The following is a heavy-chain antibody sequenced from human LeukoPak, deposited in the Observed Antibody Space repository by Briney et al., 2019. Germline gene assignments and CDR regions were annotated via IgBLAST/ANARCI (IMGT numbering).Heavy chain of an antibody. Sequence: PSETLSLTCTVSGGSISSYYWSRIRQPPGKGLEWIGYIYYSGSTNYNPSLKSRVTISVDTSKNQFSLKLSSVTAADTAVYYCARDRGTVTRSYWYFDLWGRGTLVTVSS. CDR1: GGSISSYY. CDR2: IYYSGST. J-gene: IGHJ2*01. D-gene: IGHD4-17*01. V-gene: IGHV4-59*01. CDR3: ARDRGTVTRSYWYFDL.